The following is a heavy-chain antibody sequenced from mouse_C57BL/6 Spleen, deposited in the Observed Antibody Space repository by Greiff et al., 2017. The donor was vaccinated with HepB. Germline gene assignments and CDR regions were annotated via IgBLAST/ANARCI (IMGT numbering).Heavy chain of an antibody. D-gene: IGHD1-1*01. CDR1: GFTFNTYA. CDR2: IRSKSSNYAT. V-gene: IGHV10-3*01. J-gene: IGHJ4*01. CDR3: VREGGITTVCAMDY. Sequence: VQLVESGGGLVQPKGSLKLSCAASGFTFNTYAMHWVRQAPGKGLEWVARIRSKSSNYATYYADSVKDRFTISRDDSQSMLYLQMNNLKTEDTAMYYCVREGGITTVCAMDYWGQGTSVTVSS.